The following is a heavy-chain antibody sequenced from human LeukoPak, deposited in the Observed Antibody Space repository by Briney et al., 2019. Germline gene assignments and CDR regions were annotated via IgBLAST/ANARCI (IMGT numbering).Heavy chain of an antibody. D-gene: IGHD3-10*01. CDR2: IWYDGHTT. CDR1: GFSFRDFA. V-gene: IGHV3-33*01. J-gene: IGHJ1*01. CDR3: ARGYGSGSYLDK. Sequence: PGGSLRLSCGASGFSFRDFAMLWVRQAPGEGLEWLALIWYDGHTTYYTDSVNGRFTISRDDANDTLYLQMNSLSADDTAVYFCARGYGSGSYLDKWGQGTLVTVSS.